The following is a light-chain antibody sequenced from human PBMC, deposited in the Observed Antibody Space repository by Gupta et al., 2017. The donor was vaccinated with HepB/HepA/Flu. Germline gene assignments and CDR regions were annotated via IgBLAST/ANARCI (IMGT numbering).Light chain of an antibody. J-gene: IGKJ4*01. CDR2: DAS. Sequence: DIKMTQSPFSLSSSVGDRVTITCQASQDINNYLSWFQQKPGKPPKLLIYDASALETGVPSRFTGSGSETFFTFTITNLQPEDFATYYCQQYDSLPLTFGGGTKVEIK. CDR3: QQYDSLPLT. CDR1: QDINNY. V-gene: IGKV1-33*01.